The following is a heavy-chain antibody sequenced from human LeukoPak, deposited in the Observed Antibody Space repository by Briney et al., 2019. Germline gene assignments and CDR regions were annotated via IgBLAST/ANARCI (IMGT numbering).Heavy chain of an antibody. Sequence: ASVKVSCKASGYTFTGYYMHWVRQAPGHGLEWMGWINPNSGGTNYSQKFQGRVTMTRYTSISTAYMELSRLRSDDTAVYYCARGGGIVGATGDYWGQGTLVTVSS. V-gene: IGHV1-2*02. CDR3: ARGGGIVGATGDY. J-gene: IGHJ4*02. D-gene: IGHD1-26*01. CDR2: INPNSGGT. CDR1: GYTFTGYY.